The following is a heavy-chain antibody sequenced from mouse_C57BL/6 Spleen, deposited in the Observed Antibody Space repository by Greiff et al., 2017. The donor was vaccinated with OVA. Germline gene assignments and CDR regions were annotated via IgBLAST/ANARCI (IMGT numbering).Heavy chain of an antibody. V-gene: IGHV1-69*01. CDR3: ARGSYDGYYSYAMDY. CDR2: IDPSDSYT. CDR1: GYTFTSYW. Sequence: QVQLKQPGAELVMPGASVKLSCKASGYTFTSYWMHWVKQRPGQGLEWIGEIDPSDSYTNYNQKFKGKSTLTVDKSSSTAYMQLSSLTSEDSAVYYCARGSYDGYYSYAMDYWGQGTSVTVSS. D-gene: IGHD2-3*01. J-gene: IGHJ4*01.